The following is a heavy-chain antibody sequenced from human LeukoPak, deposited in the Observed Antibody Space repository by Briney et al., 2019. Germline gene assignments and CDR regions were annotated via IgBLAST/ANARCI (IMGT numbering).Heavy chain of an antibody. Sequence: SETLSLTCTVSGGSISSYYWSWIRHPAGKGLEWIGRIYTSGSTNYNPSLKSRVTMSVDTSKNQFSLKLSSVTAADTAVYYCARNSLNWNDRWDFDYWGKGTLVTVSS. J-gene: IGHJ4*02. CDR3: ARNSLNWNDRWDFDY. V-gene: IGHV4-4*07. D-gene: IGHD1-20*01. CDR1: GGSISSYY. CDR2: IYTSGST.